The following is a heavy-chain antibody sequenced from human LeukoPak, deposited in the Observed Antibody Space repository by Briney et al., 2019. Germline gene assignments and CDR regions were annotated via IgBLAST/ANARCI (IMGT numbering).Heavy chain of an antibody. CDR3: ARDFNSLSHPRTRLPDYFDY. CDR1: GGSISSSSYY. CDR2: IYYSGST. J-gene: IGHJ4*02. Sequence: SETLSLTCTVSGGSISSSSYYWGWIRQPPGKGLEWIGSIYYSGSTYYNPSLKSRVTISVDTSKNQFSLKLSSVTAADTAVYYCARDFNSLSHPRTRLPDYFDYWGQGTLVTVSS. D-gene: IGHD5-18*01. V-gene: IGHV4-39*07.